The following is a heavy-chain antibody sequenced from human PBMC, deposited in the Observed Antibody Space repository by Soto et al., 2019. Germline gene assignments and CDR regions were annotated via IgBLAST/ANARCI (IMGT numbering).Heavy chain of an antibody. V-gene: IGHV1-69*13. Sequence: GASVKVSCKASGGTFSSYAISWVRQAPGQGLEWMGGIIPIFGTANYAQKFQGRVTITADESTSTAYMELSSLRSGDTAVYYCARDSGGVAAAGTDWYFDLWGRGTLVTVS. D-gene: IGHD6-13*01. CDR3: ARDSGGVAAAGTDWYFDL. J-gene: IGHJ2*01. CDR2: IIPIFGTA. CDR1: GGTFSSYA.